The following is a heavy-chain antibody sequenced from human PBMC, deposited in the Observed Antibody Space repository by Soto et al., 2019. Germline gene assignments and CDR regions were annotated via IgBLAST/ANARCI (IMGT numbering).Heavy chain of an antibody. D-gene: IGHD3-10*01. CDR3: VRDSKIRGTNWYFDL. J-gene: IGHJ2*01. V-gene: IGHV3-11*06. Sequence: QVHLVESGGGLVKPGGSLRLSCSASGFTFSDRFMSWIRQAPGKGLEWISYISNSGHHTSFADSVKGRFTISRDNAKNSLYLQMNSLRVEDTALYYCVRDSKIRGTNWYFDLWGRGTLVTVSS. CDR1: GFTFSDRF. CDR2: ISNSGHHT.